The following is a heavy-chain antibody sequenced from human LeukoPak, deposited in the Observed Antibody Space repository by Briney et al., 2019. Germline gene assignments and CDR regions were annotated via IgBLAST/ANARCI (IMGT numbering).Heavy chain of an antibody. CDR1: GFSFSDFY. J-gene: IGHJ4*02. CDR3: ARLWELPSPYFDY. CDR2: ISSSSSTI. Sequence: GGSLRLSCVASGFSFSDFYMSWIRQAPGKGLEWVSYISSSSSTIYYADSVKGRFTISRDNAKNSLYLQMNSLRDEDTAVYYCARLWELPSPYFDYWGQGTLVTVSS. D-gene: IGHD1-26*01. V-gene: IGHV3-11*04.